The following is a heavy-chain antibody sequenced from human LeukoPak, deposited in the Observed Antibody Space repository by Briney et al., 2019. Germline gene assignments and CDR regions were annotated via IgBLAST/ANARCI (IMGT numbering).Heavy chain of an antibody. CDR1: GVSISSSNSY. Sequence: SETLSLTCTVSGVSISSSNSYWGWIRQPPGKGLEWIGSIYYSGNTYYNASLKSQVSISIDTSKNQFSLKLSSVTAADTAVYYCARVARLESSGSFHDAFDIWGQGTMVTVSS. J-gene: IGHJ3*02. V-gene: IGHV4-39*07. CDR2: IYYSGNT. D-gene: IGHD1-26*01. CDR3: ARVARLESSGSFHDAFDI.